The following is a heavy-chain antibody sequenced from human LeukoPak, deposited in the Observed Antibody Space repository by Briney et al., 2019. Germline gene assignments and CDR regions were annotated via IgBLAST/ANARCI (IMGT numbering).Heavy chain of an antibody. J-gene: IGHJ3*02. CDR2: MNPNSGNT. Sequence: ASVKVSCKASGYTFTSYYMHWVRQATGQGLEWTGWMNPNSGNTGYAQKLQGRVTITRNTSISTAYMELSSLRSEDTAVYYCARGTTELAFDIWGQGTMVTVSS. V-gene: IGHV1-8*03. CDR1: GYTFTSYY. D-gene: IGHD1-1*01. CDR3: ARGTTELAFDI.